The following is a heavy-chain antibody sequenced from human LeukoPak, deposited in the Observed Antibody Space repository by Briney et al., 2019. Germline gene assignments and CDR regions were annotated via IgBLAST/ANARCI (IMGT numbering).Heavy chain of an antibody. CDR2: INPSGGST. J-gene: IGHJ5*02. CDR1: GYTFTSYY. CDR3: ARGPPPSTVTTGGWFDP. D-gene: IGHD4-17*01. V-gene: IGHV1-46*01. Sequence: GASVKVSCKASGYTFTSYYMHWVRQAPGQGLEWMGIINPSGGSTSYAQKFQGRVTMTRDTSTSTVYMELSSLRSEDTAVYYCARGPPPSTVTTGGWFDPWGQGTRVTVSS.